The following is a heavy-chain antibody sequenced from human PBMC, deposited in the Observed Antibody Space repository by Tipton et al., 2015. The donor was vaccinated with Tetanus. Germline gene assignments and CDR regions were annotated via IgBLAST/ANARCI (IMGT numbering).Heavy chain of an antibody. CDR2: ISSDSTYI. J-gene: IGHJ3*01. V-gene: IGHV3-21*01. CDR3: ARRYYYSDTLRGPYDV. CDR1: GFTFNTYS. D-gene: IGHD2-21*02. Sequence: SLRLSCAASGFTFNTYSMNWVRQGPEKGLEWVSSISSDSTYIFYADSVKGRFTISRDNAKASLYLQMNSLRAEDTAVYYCARRYYYSDTLRGPYDVWGQGTIVTVSS.